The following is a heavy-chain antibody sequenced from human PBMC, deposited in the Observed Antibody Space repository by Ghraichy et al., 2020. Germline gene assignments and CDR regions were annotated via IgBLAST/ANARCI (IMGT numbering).Heavy chain of an antibody. J-gene: IGHJ4*02. CDR3: ARGDTPYSGSYLGDY. D-gene: IGHD1-26*01. CDR1: GGTFSSYA. V-gene: IGHV1-69*13. CDR2: IIPIFGTA. Sequence: SVKVSCKASGGTFSSYAISWVRQAPGQGLEWMGGIIPIFGTANYAQKFQGRVTITADESTSTAYMELSSLRSEDTAVYYCARGDTPYSGSYLGDYWGQGTLVTVSS.